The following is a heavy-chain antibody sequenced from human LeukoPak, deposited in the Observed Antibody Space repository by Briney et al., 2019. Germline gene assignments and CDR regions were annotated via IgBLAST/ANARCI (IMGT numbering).Heavy chain of an antibody. D-gene: IGHD6-13*01. V-gene: IGHV1-69*13. CDR2: IIPIFGTA. J-gene: IGHJ5*02. Sequence: SVKVSCKASGGTFSSYAISWVRQAPGQGLEWMGGIIPIFGTANYAQKFQGRVTITADESTSTAYMELSSLRCEDTAVYYCARDLERIAAAGMGWFDPWGQGTLVTVSS. CDR1: GGTFSSYA. CDR3: ARDLERIAAAGMGWFDP.